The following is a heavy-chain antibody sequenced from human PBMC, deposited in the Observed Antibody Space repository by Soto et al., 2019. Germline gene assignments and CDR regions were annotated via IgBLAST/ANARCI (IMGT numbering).Heavy chain of an antibody. CDR3: TRGILTGWDYFDY. D-gene: IGHD6-19*01. Sequence: EVHLVESGGGLVQPGGSLRLSCAASGFTFSSHWMTWVRQTPGKGLEWVANINLDGRETYYVDSVTGRFTISRDNAKDSLHLQMSSLIVEDTAVYFCTRGILTGWDYFDYWGQGTQVIVSS. J-gene: IGHJ4*02. CDR1: GFTFSSHW. V-gene: IGHV3-7*04. CDR2: INLDGRET.